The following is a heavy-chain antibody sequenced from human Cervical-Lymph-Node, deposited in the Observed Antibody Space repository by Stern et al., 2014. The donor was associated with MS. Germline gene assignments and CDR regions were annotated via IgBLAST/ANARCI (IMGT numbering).Heavy chain of an antibody. CDR2: FNPRGSRT. V-gene: IGHV1-46*02. J-gene: IGHJ4*02. CDR1: GYTFNSYY. CDR3: ARVLSLATSDS. D-gene: IGHD1-1*01. Sequence: MQLVESGAAMRKPRASVKISCEASGYTFNSYYIHWVRQPLGQGLEWVALFNPRGSRTTYAQRLQGRVTVTGDTSTSTVYMELTGLKSEDTAVYYCARVLSLATSDSWGQGTLVVVSS.